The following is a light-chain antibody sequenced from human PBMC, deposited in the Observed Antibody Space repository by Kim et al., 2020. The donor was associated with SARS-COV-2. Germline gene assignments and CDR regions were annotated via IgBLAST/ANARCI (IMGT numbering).Light chain of an antibody. CDR1: NIENKN. Sequence: LALGQTATIPCGGNNIENKNVHWYHQRPGQAPVLVMYRDKKRPSGIPERLSGSNSGNTATLTISRVEAGDEGDYYCQVWDSRAVVFGSGTQLTVL. CDR2: RDK. J-gene: IGLJ2*01. CDR3: QVWDSRAVV. V-gene: IGLV3-9*01.